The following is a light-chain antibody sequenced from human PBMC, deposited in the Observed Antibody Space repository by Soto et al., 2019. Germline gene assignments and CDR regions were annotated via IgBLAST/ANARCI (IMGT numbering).Light chain of an antibody. J-gene: IGKJ3*01. Sequence: ETVLTQSPATLSLSPGERATLSCRASRSISTYLAWYQQKPGQAPRLLIYEALNRATGIPARFSGSGSGTDFTLTISSLEPEDFAVYYCQQYNNWPPVTFGPGTKVDI. CDR3: QQYNNWPPVT. V-gene: IGKV3-11*01. CDR2: EAL. CDR1: RSISTY.